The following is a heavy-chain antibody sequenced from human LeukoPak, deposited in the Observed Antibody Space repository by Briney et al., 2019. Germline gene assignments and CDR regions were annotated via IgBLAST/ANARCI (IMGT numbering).Heavy chain of an antibody. V-gene: IGHV3-30*04. D-gene: IGHD2-15*01. CDR2: ISYDGSNK. J-gene: IGHJ4*02. CDR1: GFTFSSYA. CDR3: ARDQVRCSGGSCYPPVYFDY. Sequence: PGRSLRLSCAASGFTFSSYAMHWVRQAPGKGLEWVAVISYDGSNKYYADSVKGRFPISRDNSKNTLYLQMNSLRAEDTAVYYCARDQVRCSGGSCYPPVYFDYWGQGTLVTVSS.